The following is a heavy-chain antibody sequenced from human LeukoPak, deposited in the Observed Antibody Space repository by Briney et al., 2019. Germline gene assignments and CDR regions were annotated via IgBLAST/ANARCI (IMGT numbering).Heavy chain of an antibody. J-gene: IGHJ4*02. V-gene: IGHV3-30*02. CDR1: GFTFSSYG. CDR2: IRYDGSNK. D-gene: IGHD2-2*01. CDR3: AKDLGYDVVVPAALDY. Sequence: PGGSLRLSCAASGFTFSSYGMHWVRQAPGKGLEWVAFIRYDGSNKYYADSVKGRFTISSDNSKNTLYLQMNSLRAEDTAVYYCAKDLGYDVVVPAALDYWGQGTLVTVSS.